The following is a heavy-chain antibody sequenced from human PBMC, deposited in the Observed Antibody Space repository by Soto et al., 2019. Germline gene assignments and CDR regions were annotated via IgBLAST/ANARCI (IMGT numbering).Heavy chain of an antibody. D-gene: IGHD5-18*01. Sequence: GESLKISCKGSGYSFTSYWISWVRQMPGKGLEWMGRIDPSDSYTNYSPSFQGHVTISADKSISTAYLQWGSLKASDTAMYYCARRKVDTAMVLNYYYGMDVWGQGTTVTVSS. CDR2: IDPSDSYT. CDR1: GYSFTSYW. J-gene: IGHJ6*02. CDR3: ARRKVDTAMVLNYYYGMDV. V-gene: IGHV5-10-1*01.